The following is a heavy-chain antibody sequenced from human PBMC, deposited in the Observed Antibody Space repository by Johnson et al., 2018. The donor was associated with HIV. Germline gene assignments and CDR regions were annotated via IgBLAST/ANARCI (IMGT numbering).Heavy chain of an antibody. CDR1: GFTFSTSW. CDR2: ISSDESYI. V-gene: IGHV3-30*03. D-gene: IGHD1-26*01. CDR3: AREGAPSARDFGAFDI. J-gene: IGHJ3*02. Sequence: QVQLVESGGGLVTPGGSLRLSCAASGFTFSTSWMSWVRQAPGKELEWVAVISSDESYIHYGDSVKGRFIVSKDNSKNTLYLQMSSLRAEDTAVYYCAREGAPSARDFGAFDIWGQGTMVTVSS.